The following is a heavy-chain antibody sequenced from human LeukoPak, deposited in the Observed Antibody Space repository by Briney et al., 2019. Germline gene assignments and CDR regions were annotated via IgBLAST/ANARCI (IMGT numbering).Heavy chain of an antibody. CDR1: GGTFSSYA. Sequence: GASVKVSCKASGGTFSSYAISWVRQAPGQGLEWMGGIIPIFGTANYAQKFQGRVTITADKSTSTAYMELSSLRSEDTAVYYCASGLNYGSGNYYYMDVWGKGTTVTISS. V-gene: IGHV1-69*06. D-gene: IGHD3-10*01. J-gene: IGHJ6*03. CDR3: ASGLNYGSGNYYYMDV. CDR2: IIPIFGTA.